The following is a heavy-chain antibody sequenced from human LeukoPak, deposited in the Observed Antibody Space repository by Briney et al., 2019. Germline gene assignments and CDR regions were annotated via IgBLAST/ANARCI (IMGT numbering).Heavy chain of an antibody. CDR3: ARQEVVGATGGDY. D-gene: IGHD1-26*01. CDR1: GGSISSSSYY. Sequence: PSETLSLTCTVSGGSISSSSYYWGWIRQPPGKGPEWIGSIYYSGSTYYNPSLKSRVTISVDTSKNQFSLKLSSVTAADTAVHYCARQEVVGATGGDYWGQGTLVTVSS. J-gene: IGHJ4*02. CDR2: IYYSGST. V-gene: IGHV4-39*01.